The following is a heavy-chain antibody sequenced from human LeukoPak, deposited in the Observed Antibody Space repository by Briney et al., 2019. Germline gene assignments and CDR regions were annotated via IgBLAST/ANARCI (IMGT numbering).Heavy chain of an antibody. V-gene: IGHV3-33*01. J-gene: IGHJ4*02. D-gene: IGHD3-22*01. Sequence: SGGSLRLSCAASGFTFSSYGLHWVRQGPGKGLEWVAVAYADGDRKFYVDSVKGRFTISRDNSKNTFYLQMNSLRAEDTAIYYCATGGYMHYDHWGQGTLVTVSS. CDR3: ATGGYMHYDH. CDR2: AYADGDRK. CDR1: GFTFSSYG.